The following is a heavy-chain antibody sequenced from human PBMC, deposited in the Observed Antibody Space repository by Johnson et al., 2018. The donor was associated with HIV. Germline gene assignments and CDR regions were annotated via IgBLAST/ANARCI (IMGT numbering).Heavy chain of an antibody. D-gene: IGHD5-24*01. Sequence: VQLVESGGGLIQPGGSLRLSCVASGFTVSSNYMSWVRQAPGKGLEWVAIISYDETYKDYADSVKGRFTISRDNSKNTLYLQMHSLRIEDTAVYYCAKTPGAGIMGWLPFAWGQGTMVTVSS. CDR2: ISYDETYK. J-gene: IGHJ3*01. CDR3: AKTPGAGIMGWLPFA. CDR1: GFTVSSNY. V-gene: IGHV3-30*18.